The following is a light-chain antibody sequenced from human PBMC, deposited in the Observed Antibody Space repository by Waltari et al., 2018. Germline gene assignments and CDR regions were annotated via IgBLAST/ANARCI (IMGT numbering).Light chain of an antibody. CDR3: QQYSTYSST. CDR1: QSINTW. CDR2: KAS. V-gene: IGKV1-5*03. J-gene: IGKJ2*01. Sequence: DIQMTQSPSTLSASVGDRVTITCRASQSINTWLAWYQQKPGKAHKLLIQKASSLEGGVPSRFSGSGSGAEFTLTISSLQPDDFATYYCQQYSTYSSTFGQGTRL.